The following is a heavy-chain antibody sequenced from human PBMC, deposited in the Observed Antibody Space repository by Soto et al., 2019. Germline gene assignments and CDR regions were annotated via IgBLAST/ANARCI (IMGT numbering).Heavy chain of an antibody. CDR3: ARARRSGYTGYDCDY. CDR2: IRSGTSTI. J-gene: IGHJ4*02. V-gene: IGHV3-11*01. D-gene: IGHD5-12*01. Sequence: GGSLRLSCAASGFTFSDYYMSWVRQAPGKGLEYISYIRSGTSTIFYADSVKGRFTISRDNAKNSLYLQMNSLRAEDTAIYYCARARRSGYTGYDCDYWGQGTLVTVSS. CDR1: GFTFSDYY.